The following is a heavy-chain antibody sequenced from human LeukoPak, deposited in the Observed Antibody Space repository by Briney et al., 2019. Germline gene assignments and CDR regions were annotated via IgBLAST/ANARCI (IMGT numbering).Heavy chain of an antibody. J-gene: IGHJ4*02. CDR1: GFSFSSYA. D-gene: IGHD1-14*01. CDR2: ISGSGGST. Sequence: GGSLRLSCAAPGFSFSSYAMSWVRQAPGKGLEWVSTISGSGGSTYYADSVKGRFTISRDNSKNTLSLQMNSLRAEDTALFYCARGNHGDYWGQGTLVTVSS. V-gene: IGHV3-23*01. CDR3: ARGNHGDY.